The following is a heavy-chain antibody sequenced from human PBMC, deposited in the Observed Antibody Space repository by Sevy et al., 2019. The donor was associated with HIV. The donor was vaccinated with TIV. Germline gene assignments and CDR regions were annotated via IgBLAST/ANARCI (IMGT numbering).Heavy chain of an antibody. J-gene: IGHJ6*02. CDR2: IIPIFGTA. D-gene: IGHD6-13*01. Sequence: ASVKVSCKASGGTFSSYAISWVRQAPGQGLEWMGGIIPIFGTANYAQKFQGRVTITADESTSTAYMELSSLRSEDTAVYYCARAGPEEAGTYYYYGMDVWGQGTTVTVSS. V-gene: IGHV1-69*13. CDR3: ARAGPEEAGTYYYYGMDV. CDR1: GGTFSSYA.